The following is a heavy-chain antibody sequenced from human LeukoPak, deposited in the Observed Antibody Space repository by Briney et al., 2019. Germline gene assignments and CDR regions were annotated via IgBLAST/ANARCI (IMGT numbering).Heavy chain of an antibody. J-gene: IGHJ4*02. D-gene: IGHD3-22*01. Sequence: SETLSLTCTVSGGSINSGNYYWTWIRQPAGKRLEYIGRIYTSGAISYSPSLKSRVIISADTSKNQISLKLNFVTAADTAVYYCAAMIGYFDYWGQGILVTVSS. CDR3: AAMIGYFDY. CDR2: IYTSGAI. V-gene: IGHV4-61*02. CDR1: GGSINSGNYY.